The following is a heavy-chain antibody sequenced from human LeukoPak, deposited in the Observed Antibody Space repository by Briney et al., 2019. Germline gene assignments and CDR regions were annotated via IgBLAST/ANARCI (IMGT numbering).Heavy chain of an antibody. CDR2: INPNSGGT. Sequence: ASVKVSCKASGYTFTGYYMHWVRQAPGQGLEWMGWINPNSGGTNYAQKFQGRVTMTRDTSISTAYMELSRLRSDDTAVYYCARGGEVCSSSSCYRGHDYWGQGTLVTVSS. D-gene: IGHD2-2*01. V-gene: IGHV1-2*02. CDR1: GYTFTGYY. J-gene: IGHJ4*02. CDR3: ARGGEVCSSSSCYRGHDY.